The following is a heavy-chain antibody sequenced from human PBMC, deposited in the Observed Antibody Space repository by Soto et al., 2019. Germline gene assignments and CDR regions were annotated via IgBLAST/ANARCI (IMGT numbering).Heavy chain of an antibody. V-gene: IGHV1-46*01. CDR2: IDPSGGST. D-gene: IGHD3-22*01. CDR1: GFTISTDY. CDR3: ARVPYDTTGYSAF. J-gene: IGHJ4*02. Sequence: SVKVAWTPSGFTISTDYRHWGRQVPGQVLEWMGMIDPSGGSTTYAQKFQGRITMTSDMSTSTVYMELSSLRSEDTAVYYCARVPYDTTGYSAFWGQGTLVTVSS.